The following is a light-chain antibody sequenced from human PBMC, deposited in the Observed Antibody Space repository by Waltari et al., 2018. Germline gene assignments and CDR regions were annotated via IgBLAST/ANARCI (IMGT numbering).Light chain of an antibody. CDR3: SAYTSSATLA. Sequence: QSALTQPASLSGAPGQSITISCTGTSSDTGFHTHASWYQQHPGQAPRLLMYDVNSRPSGVSNRFSGSKSGNTASLTISGLQADDEAHYYCSAYTSSATLAFGGGTGLTVL. V-gene: IGLV2-14*03. CDR2: DVN. CDR1: SSDTGFHTH. J-gene: IGLJ2*01.